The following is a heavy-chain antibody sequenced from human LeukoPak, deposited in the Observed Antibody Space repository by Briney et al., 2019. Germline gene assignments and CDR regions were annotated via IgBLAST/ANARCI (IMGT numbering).Heavy chain of an antibody. D-gene: IGHD6-13*01. CDR2: IYTSGST. V-gene: IGHV4-61*02. CDR3: ARQGASGSDY. Sequence: SETLSLTCTVSGGSISSGSYYWSWIRQPAGKGLEWIGRIYTSGSTNYNPSLKSRVTISVDTSKNQFSLKLSSVTAADTAVYYCARQGASGSDYWGQGTLVTVSS. J-gene: IGHJ4*02. CDR1: GGSISSGSYY.